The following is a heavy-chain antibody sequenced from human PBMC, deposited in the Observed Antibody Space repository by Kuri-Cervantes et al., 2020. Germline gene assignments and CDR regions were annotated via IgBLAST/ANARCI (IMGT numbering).Heavy chain of an antibody. CDR2: TYSGGTS. CDR1: GFTVNSYF. J-gene: IGHJ4*03. Sequence: GGSLRLSCAASGFTVNSYFLTWVRQPPGKGLEWVSVTYSGGTSYFGDSVKGRFTISRDQSRNTLYLQINYLRPDDTAVYYCARQPCSGGSCYLDYWGQGILVTVSS. CDR3: ARQPCSGGSCYLDY. V-gene: IGHV3-66*02. D-gene: IGHD2-15*01.